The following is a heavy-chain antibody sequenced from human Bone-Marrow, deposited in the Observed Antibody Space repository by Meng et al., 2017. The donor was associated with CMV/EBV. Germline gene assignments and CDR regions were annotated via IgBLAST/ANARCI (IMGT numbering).Heavy chain of an antibody. CDR1: GGTFSSYA. J-gene: IGHJ4*02. CDR2: INPSGGST. V-gene: IGHV1-46*01. Sequence: ASVKVSCKASGGTFSSYAISWVRQAPGQGLEWMGIINPSGGSTSYAQKFQGRVTMTRDTSISTAYMELSRLRSDDTAVYYCARDNWNDIDYWGQGTLVTVSS. CDR3: ARDNWNDIDY. D-gene: IGHD1-1*01.